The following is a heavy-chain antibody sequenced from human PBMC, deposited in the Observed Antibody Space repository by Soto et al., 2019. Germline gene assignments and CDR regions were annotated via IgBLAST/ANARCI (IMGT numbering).Heavy chain of an antibody. J-gene: IGHJ3*02. Sequence: SETLSLTCAVYGDSVSGYYWSWIRQPPGKGLEWIGEINHSGGTNYNPSLKSRVTISVDTSKNQFSLKMNPNSGNTGYAQKFQGRVSMTRNTSINTAYMELSSLRSDDTAVYYCARALAFCGGDCYGRHNDAFDMWGQGTMVTVSS. D-gene: IGHD3-10*01. CDR1: GDSVSGYY. CDR3: QGRVSMTRNTSINTAYMELSSLRSDDTAVYYCARALAFCGGDCYGRHNDAFDM. V-gene: IGHV4-34*01. CDR2: INHSGGT.